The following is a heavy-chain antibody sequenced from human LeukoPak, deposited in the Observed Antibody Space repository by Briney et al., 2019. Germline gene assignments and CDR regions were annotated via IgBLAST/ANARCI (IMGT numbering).Heavy chain of an antibody. CDR2: MNPNSGNT. Sequence: GASVKVSCKASGYTFTSYDINWVRQATGQGLEWMGWMNPNSGNTGYAQKFQGRVTMTRNTSISTAYMELSSLRSEDTAVYYCARGTRTAVPSLLPYYYYYMDVWGKGTTVTVSS. CDR1: GYTFTSYD. CDR3: ARGTRTAVPSLLPYYYYYMDV. V-gene: IGHV1-8*01. J-gene: IGHJ6*03. D-gene: IGHD3-22*01.